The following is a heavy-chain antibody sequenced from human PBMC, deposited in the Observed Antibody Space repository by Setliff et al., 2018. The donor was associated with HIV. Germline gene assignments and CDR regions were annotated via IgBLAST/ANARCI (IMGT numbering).Heavy chain of an antibody. J-gene: IGHJ6*03. Sequence: SETLSLTCAVSGGSVSSSNWWSWVRQPPGKGLEWIGEISQSGSTNYNPSLKSRVTISVDKSKNQFSLKLNSVTAADTALYYCARGRTRTYFSHYYMDVWGKGTTVTVSS. CDR2: ISQSGST. V-gene: IGHV4-4*02. CDR3: ARGRTRTYFSHYYMDV. CDR1: GGSVSSSNW.